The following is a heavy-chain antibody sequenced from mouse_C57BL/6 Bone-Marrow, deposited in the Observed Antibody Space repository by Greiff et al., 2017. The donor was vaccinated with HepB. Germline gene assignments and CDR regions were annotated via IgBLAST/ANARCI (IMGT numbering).Heavy chain of an antibody. CDR1: GYTFTSYG. CDR3: ARVATTVVAPAMDY. CDR2: IYPRSGNT. J-gene: IGHJ4*01. V-gene: IGHV1-81*01. Sequence: QVQLQQSGAELARPGASVKLSCKASGYTFTSYGISWVKQRTGQGLEWIGEIYPRSGNTYYNEKFKGKATLTADKSSSTAYMELRSLTSEDSAVYFCARVATTVVAPAMDYWGQGTSVTVSS. D-gene: IGHD1-1*01.